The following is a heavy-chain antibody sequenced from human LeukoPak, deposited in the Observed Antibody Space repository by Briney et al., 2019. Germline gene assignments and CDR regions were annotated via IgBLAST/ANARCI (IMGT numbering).Heavy chain of an antibody. CDR2: MSVGSGLI. CDR3: AREFEGTASGAGY. V-gene: IGHV3-11*06. Sequence: LSLTCAVYSGSFSGHYWSWIRQPPGKGLEWVASMSVGSGLIHYAESVRGRFTVSRDNAKNSLYLQMKSLRADDTAVYFCAREFEGTASGAGYWGQGTLVTVSS. J-gene: IGHJ4*02. CDR1: SGSFSGHY. D-gene: IGHD3-16*01.